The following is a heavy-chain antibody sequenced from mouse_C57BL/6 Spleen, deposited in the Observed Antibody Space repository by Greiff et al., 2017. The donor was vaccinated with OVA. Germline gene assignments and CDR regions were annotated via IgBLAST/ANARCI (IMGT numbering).Heavy chain of an antibody. CDR1: GYTFTSYW. Sequence: VQLQQSGTELVKPGASVKLSCKASGYTFTSYWMHWVKQRPGQGLEWIGNINPSNGGTNYNEKFKSKATLTVDKSSSTAYMQLSSLTSEDSAVYYCARGGTTVVDYYAMDYWGQGTSVTVSS. CDR3: ARGGTTVVDYYAMDY. D-gene: IGHD1-1*01. J-gene: IGHJ4*01. CDR2: INPSNGGT. V-gene: IGHV1-53*01.